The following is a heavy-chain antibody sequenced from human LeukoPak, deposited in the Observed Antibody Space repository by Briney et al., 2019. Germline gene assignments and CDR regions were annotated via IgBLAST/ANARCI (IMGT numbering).Heavy chain of an antibody. J-gene: IGHJ5*02. V-gene: IGHV1-69*13. Sequence: GASVKVSCKASGGTFSSYAISWVRQAPGQGLEWMGGIIPIFGTANYAQKFQGRVTITADESTSTAYMELSSLRSEDTAVYYCARDGNWNYHPFDPWGQGTLVTVSS. CDR1: GGTFSSYA. D-gene: IGHD1-7*01. CDR2: IIPIFGTA. CDR3: ARDGNWNYHPFDP.